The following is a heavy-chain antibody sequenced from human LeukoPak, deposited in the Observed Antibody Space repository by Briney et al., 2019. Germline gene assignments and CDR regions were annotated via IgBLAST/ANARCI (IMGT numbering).Heavy chain of an antibody. Sequence: PSETLSLTCAVYGGSINSYYWSWIRQPPGKGLEWIGYIYTSGSTNYNPSLKSRVTISVDTSKNQFSLKLSSVTAADTAVYYCARERWNYFDYWGQGTLVTVSS. V-gene: IGHV4-4*09. CDR2: IYTSGST. J-gene: IGHJ4*02. CDR3: ARERWNYFDY. D-gene: IGHD1-1*01. CDR1: GGSINSYY.